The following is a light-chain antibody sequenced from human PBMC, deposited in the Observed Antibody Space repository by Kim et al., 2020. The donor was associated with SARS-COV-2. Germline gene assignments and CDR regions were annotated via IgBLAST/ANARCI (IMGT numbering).Light chain of an antibody. J-gene: IGKJ2*01. CDR1: QSVLYSSSNKNY. V-gene: IGKV4-1*01. Sequence: DIVMTQSPDSLAVSLGERATINCKSSQSVLYSSSNKNYLAWYQQKPGQPPKLLIYWASTWESGVPDRFSGSGSGTDFTLTISSLQAEDVAVYYCQQYYSTPYTFGQGTKLEI. CDR2: WAS. CDR3: QQYYSTPYT.